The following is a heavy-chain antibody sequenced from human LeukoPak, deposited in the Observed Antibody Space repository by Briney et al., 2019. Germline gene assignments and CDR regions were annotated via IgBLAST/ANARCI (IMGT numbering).Heavy chain of an antibody. D-gene: IGHD4-17*01. CDR1: GGSISSHY. Sequence: KPSETLSLTCTVSGGSISSHYWTWIRQSPVKGLEWIGDISNSRSTSYNPSLKSRVTISVDMSKNQFSLKLSSVTAADTAVYYCAREEPQTTVPEGLDVWGQGTTVTVSS. V-gene: IGHV4-59*11. J-gene: IGHJ6*02. CDR3: AREEPQTTVPEGLDV. CDR2: ISNSRST.